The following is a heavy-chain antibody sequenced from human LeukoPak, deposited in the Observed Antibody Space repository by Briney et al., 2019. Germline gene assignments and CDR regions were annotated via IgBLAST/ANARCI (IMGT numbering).Heavy chain of an antibody. CDR2: VHTSGRT. V-gene: IGHV4-4*07. CDR1: GGSITYNQ. D-gene: IGHD4-17*01. Sequence: SETLSLTCTVSGGSITYNQWTWIRQPAGKGLEWIGRVHTSGRTNYNPSLKSRVTISVDTSKNQLSLNLSSVTDADTAVYYCAREVPLYGDYAVFDYWGQGTPVTVSS. J-gene: IGHJ4*02. CDR3: AREVPLYGDYAVFDY.